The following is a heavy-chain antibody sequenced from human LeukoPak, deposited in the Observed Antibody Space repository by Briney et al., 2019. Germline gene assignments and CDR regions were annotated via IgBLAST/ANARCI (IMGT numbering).Heavy chain of an antibody. CDR1: GGSISSSSYY. Sequence: PSETLSLTCTVSGGSISSSSYYWGWIRQPPGKGLEWIGSIYYSGSTYYNPSLKSRVTISVDTSKNQFSLKLSSVTAADTAVYYCASPAPYYDFWGGITENRKDNAFDIWGQGTMVTVSS. V-gene: IGHV4-39*01. CDR2: IYYSGST. J-gene: IGHJ3*02. D-gene: IGHD3-3*01. CDR3: ASPAPYYDFWGGITENRKDNAFDI.